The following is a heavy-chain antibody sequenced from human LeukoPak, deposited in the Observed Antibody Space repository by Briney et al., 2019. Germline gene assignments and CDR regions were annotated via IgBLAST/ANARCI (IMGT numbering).Heavy chain of an antibody. CDR1: GGTFSSYA. CDR3: ARDLIHSDVVATPDAFDL. J-gene: IGHJ3*01. D-gene: IGHD5-12*01. V-gene: IGHV1-69*05. CDR2: IIPIFGTA. Sequence: GALVKVSCKASGGTFSSYAISCVRQAPGQGLEWMGGIIPIFGTANYAQKFQGRVTITTDESTSTAYMELSSLRSEDTAVYYCARDLIHSDVVATPDAFDLWGQGTMVTVSS.